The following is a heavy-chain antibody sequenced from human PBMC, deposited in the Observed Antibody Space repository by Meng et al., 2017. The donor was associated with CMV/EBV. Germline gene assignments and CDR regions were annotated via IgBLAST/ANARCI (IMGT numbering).Heavy chain of an antibody. Sequence: GYTFTGYYMPWVRQAPGQGLEWMGWINPNSGGTNYAQKFQGRVTMTRDTSISTAYMELSRLRSDDTAVYYCAIPYDSSGYYFPGTDYWGQGTLVTVSS. CDR3: AIPYDSSGYYFPGTDY. V-gene: IGHV1-2*02. J-gene: IGHJ4*02. CDR1: GYTFTGYY. CDR2: INPNSGGT. D-gene: IGHD3-22*01.